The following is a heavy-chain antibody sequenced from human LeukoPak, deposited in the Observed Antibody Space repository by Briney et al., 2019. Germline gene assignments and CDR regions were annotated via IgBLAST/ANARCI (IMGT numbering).Heavy chain of an antibody. D-gene: IGHD6-13*01. J-gene: IGHJ5*02. Sequence: PGGSLRLSCAASGFTFDDYAMHWVRQAPGKGLEWVSGISRNSGSIGYADSVKGRFTISRDNAKNSLYLQMNSLRAEDTALYYCARLQQLVYNWFDPWGQGTLVTVSS. CDR1: GFTFDDYA. CDR2: ISRNSGSI. V-gene: IGHV3-9*01. CDR3: ARLQQLVYNWFDP.